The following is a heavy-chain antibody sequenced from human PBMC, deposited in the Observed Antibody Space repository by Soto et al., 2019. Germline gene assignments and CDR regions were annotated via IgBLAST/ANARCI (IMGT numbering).Heavy chain of an antibody. J-gene: IGHJ4*01. V-gene: IGHV1-8*01. CDR2: MNPNSGNT. CDR1: GYTFTSYD. D-gene: IGHD4-17*01. Sequence: ASGKVSCKASGYTFTSYDINWVRQATGQGLEWMGWMNPNSGNTGYAQKFQGRVTMTRNTSISTAYMELSSLRSEDTAVYYCARGVSHGAPPFDYWDQGTLVTIYS. CDR3: ARGVSHGAPPFDY.